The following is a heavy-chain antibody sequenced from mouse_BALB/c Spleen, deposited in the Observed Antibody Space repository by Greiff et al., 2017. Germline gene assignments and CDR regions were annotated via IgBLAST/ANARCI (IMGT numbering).Heavy chain of an antibody. CDR2: IDPENGNT. V-gene: IGHV14-1*02. D-gene: IGHD1-2*01. J-gene: IGHJ3*01. CDR3: ARFTATEGLAY. CDR1: GFNIKDYY. Sequence: VQLKQSGAELVRPGALVKLSCTASGFNIKDYYMHWVKQRPEQGLEWIGWIDPENGNTIYDPKFQGKASITADTSSNTAYLQLSSLTSEDTAVYYCARFTATEGLAYWGQGTLVTVSA.